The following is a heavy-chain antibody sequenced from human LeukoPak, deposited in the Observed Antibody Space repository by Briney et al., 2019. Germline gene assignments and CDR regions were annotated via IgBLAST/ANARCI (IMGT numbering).Heavy chain of an antibody. Sequence: GGSLRLSCAASGFTFSSYGMHWVRQAPGKGLEWVAFIRYDGSNKYYADSVKGRFTISGDNSKNTLYLQMNSLRAEDTAVYYCAKDTPKWLTFDYWGQGTLVTVSS. J-gene: IGHJ4*02. CDR1: GFTFSSYG. CDR3: AKDTPKWLTFDY. CDR2: IRYDGSNK. D-gene: IGHD5-24*01. V-gene: IGHV3-30*02.